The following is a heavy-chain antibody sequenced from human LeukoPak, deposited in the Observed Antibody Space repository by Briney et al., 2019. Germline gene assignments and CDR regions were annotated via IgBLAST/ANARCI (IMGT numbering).Heavy chain of an antibody. CDR3: ARGHGDTKYVSDY. V-gene: IGHV3-30-3*01. CDR2: ISYDGSNK. J-gene: IGHJ4*02. CDR1: GFTFSSYA. Sequence: GRSLRLSCAASGFTFSSYAMHWVRQAPGKGLEWVAVISYDGSNKYYADSVKGRFTISRDSSNNTLYLQMNSLRAEDTAVYYCARGHGDTKYVSDYWGQGTLVTVSS. D-gene: IGHD1-26*01.